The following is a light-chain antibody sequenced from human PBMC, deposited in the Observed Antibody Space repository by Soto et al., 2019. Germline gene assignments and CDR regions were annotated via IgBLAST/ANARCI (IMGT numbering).Light chain of an antibody. CDR1: SSDVGGYDY. CDR3: SSYSSTSSRV. V-gene: IGLV2-14*03. J-gene: IGLJ1*01. CDR2: DVS. Sequence: QSALTQPASMSGSPGQSITISCTGTSSDVGGYDYVSWYQQHAGKAPKLVIYDVSNRPSGVSNRFSGSKSGNTASLIISGLQAEDEADYYCSSYSSTSSRVFGTGTKLTVL.